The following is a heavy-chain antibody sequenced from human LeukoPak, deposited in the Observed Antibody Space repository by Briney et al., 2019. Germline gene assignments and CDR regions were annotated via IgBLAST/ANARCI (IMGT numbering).Heavy chain of an antibody. CDR2: IKQDGSEK. V-gene: IGHV3-7*01. CDR1: EFIFSGYW. Sequence: GGSLRLSCAASEFIFSGYWMNWVRQAPGKGLEWVANIKQDGSEKQYVDSVRGRFTISRDNAKNSLYLQMNSLRVEDTAVYYCARDGFVGAADYWGQRTLVTVSS. D-gene: IGHD6-13*01. CDR3: ARDGFVGAADY. J-gene: IGHJ4*02.